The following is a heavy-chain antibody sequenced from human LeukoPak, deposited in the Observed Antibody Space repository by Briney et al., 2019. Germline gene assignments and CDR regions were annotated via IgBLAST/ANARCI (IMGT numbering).Heavy chain of an antibody. CDR2: IYHSGST. D-gene: IGHD6-6*01. CDR3: ARGAARPLFDY. Sequence: SETLSLTCTVSGYSISSGYYWGWIRQPPGKGLEWIGSIYHSGSTYYNPSLKSPVTISVDTSKNQFSLKLSSVTAANTAVYYCARGAARPLFDYWGQGTLVTVSS. CDR1: GYSISSGYY. V-gene: IGHV4-38-2*02. J-gene: IGHJ4*02.